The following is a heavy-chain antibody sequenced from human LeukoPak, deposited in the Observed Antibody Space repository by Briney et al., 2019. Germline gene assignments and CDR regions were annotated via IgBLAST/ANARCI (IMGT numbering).Heavy chain of an antibody. CDR1: GYTFTSYD. V-gene: IGHV1-2*02. CDR2: ITLNSGDT. CDR3: AREGELGLND. J-gene: IGHJ4*02. D-gene: IGHD7-27*01. Sequence: ASVKVSCKASGYTFTSYDINWVRQATGQGLEWMGWITLNSGDTKYAQKFQGRVTMTSDTSITTAYMELSRLKFDDTAMYYCAREGELGLNDWGQGTLVTVSS.